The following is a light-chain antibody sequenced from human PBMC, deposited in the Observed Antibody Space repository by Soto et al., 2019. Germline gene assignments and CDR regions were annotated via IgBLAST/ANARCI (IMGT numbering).Light chain of an antibody. CDR2: GAS. J-gene: IGKJ2*01. Sequence: EIVLTQSPATLSVSPGERVTLSFRASQSVGRNLAWYQQKPGQAPRLLISGASTRATGIPARISGSGSGTEFTLTISSLQSEDFAVYHCQQYNNWPLYTFGQGTKLEIK. V-gene: IGKV3-15*01. CDR3: QQYNNWPLYT. CDR1: QSVGRN.